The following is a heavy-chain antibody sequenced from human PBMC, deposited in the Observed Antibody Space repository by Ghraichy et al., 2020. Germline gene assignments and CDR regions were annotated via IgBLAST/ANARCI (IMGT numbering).Heavy chain of an antibody. J-gene: IGHJ6*03. CDR2: ISSSSSYI. Sequence: GGSLRLSCAASGFTFSSYSMNWVRQAPGKGLEWVSSISSSSSYIYYADSVKGRFTISRDNAKNSLYLQMNSLRAEDTAVYYCTGYDFTVTTDYYYYYMDVWGKGTTVTVSS. D-gene: IGHD4-17*01. CDR1: GFTFSSYS. CDR3: TGYDFTVTTDYYYYYMDV. V-gene: IGHV3-21*01.